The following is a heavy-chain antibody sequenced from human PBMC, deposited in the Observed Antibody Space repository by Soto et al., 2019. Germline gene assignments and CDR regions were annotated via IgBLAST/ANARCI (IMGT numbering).Heavy chain of an antibody. J-gene: IGHJ4*02. CDR2: IYYSGNT. CDR1: GGSISSSSYY. V-gene: IGHV4-39*01. CDR3: ARHFSYSTSTIDY. Sequence: SETLSLTCTVSGGSISSSSYYWGWIRQPPGKGLEWIGTIYYSGNTYYNPSLESRVTISVDTSNNQFSLKLSSVTAADTAVYYWARHFSYSTSTIDYWGQGTLVTVSS. D-gene: IGHD6-13*01.